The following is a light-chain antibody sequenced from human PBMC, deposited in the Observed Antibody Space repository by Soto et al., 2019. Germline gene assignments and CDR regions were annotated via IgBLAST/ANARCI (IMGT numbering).Light chain of an antibody. CDR3: SSYTNIKTRACV. V-gene: IGLV2-14*01. CDR1: SGDIGSYNR. Sequence: QSALTQPASVSGSPGQSITISCTGTSGDIGSYNRVSWYQQHPGKAPKLIIYEVTDRPSGVSKRFSGSKSGNTASLTISGLQAEDEAEYYCSSYTNIKTRACVFGTGTKVTVL. CDR2: EVT. J-gene: IGLJ1*01.